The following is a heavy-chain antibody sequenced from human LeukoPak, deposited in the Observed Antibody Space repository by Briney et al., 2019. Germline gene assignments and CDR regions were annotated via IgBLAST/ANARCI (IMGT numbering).Heavy chain of an antibody. D-gene: IGHD3-22*01. CDR3: ARGPPLNPGDYDSSGYYYFDY. V-gene: IGHV4-34*01. CDR2: IKYSGST. CDR1: GGSFSGYY. J-gene: IGHJ4*02. Sequence: SETLSLTCAVYGGSFSGYYWTWIRQTPGKGLEWIGEIKYSGSTNCNPSLKSRVTISVDMSKNQFFLVLTSVTAADTAVYYCARGPPLNPGDYDSSGYYYFDYWGQGTLVTVSS.